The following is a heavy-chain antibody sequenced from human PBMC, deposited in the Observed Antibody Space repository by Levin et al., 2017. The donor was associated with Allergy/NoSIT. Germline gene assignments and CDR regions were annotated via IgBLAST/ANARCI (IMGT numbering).Heavy chain of an antibody. V-gene: IGHV4-59*01. Sequence: SETLSLTCTVSGGSFSSYYWSWVRQPPGKGLEWVGYIYYSGTTNYNPSLKSRVTMSVDTSMNQFSLKLSPMTAADTAVYYCARGDFWSAYCDYWGQGTLVAVSP. D-gene: IGHD3-3*01. J-gene: IGHJ4*02. CDR2: IYYSGTT. CDR1: GGSFSSYY. CDR3: ARGDFWSAYCDY.